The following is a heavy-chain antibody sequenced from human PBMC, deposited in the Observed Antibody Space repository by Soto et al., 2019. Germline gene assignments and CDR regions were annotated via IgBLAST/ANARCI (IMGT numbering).Heavy chain of an antibody. CDR2: IKQGGSEK. CDR1: GFTFSSHW. J-gene: IGHJ4*02. Sequence: EVQLVESGGGLVQPGGSLRLSCAASGFTFSSHWMSWVRQAPGKGLEWVANIKQGGSEKNYVDSVKGRFTISRDDAKNSVYLQMNSLRGGDTAVYYCAREGRDRSGFDYWGQGTLVTVSS. CDR3: AREGRDRSGFDY. V-gene: IGHV3-7*05. D-gene: IGHD2-15*01.